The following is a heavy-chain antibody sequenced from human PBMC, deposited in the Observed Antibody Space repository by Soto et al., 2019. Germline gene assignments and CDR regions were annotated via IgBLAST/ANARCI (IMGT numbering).Heavy chain of an antibody. CDR3: ARLDSSDLWSGYYPDY. Sequence: GASVKVSCKASGYTFSSYYMHWVRQAPGQGFEWMGTINPSGGSTNFAQNLQGRVTMSTDTSTSTAYMELRSLRSDDTAVYYCARLDSSDLWSGYYPDYWGQGALVTVSS. V-gene: IGHV1-46*01. CDR2: INPSGGST. J-gene: IGHJ4*02. CDR1: GYTFSSYY. D-gene: IGHD3-3*01.